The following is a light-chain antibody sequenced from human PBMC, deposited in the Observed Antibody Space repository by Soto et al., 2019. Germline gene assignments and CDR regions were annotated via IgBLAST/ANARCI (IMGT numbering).Light chain of an antibody. CDR3: QKYNSAPRT. J-gene: IGKJ1*01. CDR1: QSISNY. CDR2: AAS. V-gene: IGKV1-27*01. Sequence: DIQMTQSPASLSASVGDRVTITCRASQSISNYLAWYQQKPGKVPKLLIYAASTLQSGVPSRFSGSGSGTDFTITISRLEAEDVATYYWQKYNSAPRTFGQGTKVEIK.